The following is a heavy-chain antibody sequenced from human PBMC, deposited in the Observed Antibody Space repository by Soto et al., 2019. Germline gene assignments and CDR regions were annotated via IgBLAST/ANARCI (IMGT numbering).Heavy chain of an antibody. CDR2: IIPILGIA. D-gene: IGHD2-2*01. J-gene: IGHJ4*02. CDR1: GGTFSSYT. V-gene: IGHV1-69*02. Sequence: QVQLVQSGAEVKKPGSSVKVSCKASGGTFSSYTISWVRQAPGQGLEWMGRIIPILGIANYAQKFQGRVTITADKSTSTAYMELSSLRSEDTAVYYCAAKFNCSSTSCYGPSDYWGQGTLVTVSS. CDR3: AAKFNCSSTSCYGPSDY.